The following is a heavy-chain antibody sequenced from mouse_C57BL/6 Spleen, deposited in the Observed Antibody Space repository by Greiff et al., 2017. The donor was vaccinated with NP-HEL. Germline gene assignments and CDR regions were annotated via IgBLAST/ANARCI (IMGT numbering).Heavy chain of an antibody. V-gene: IGHV1-69*01. Sequence: VQLQQPGAELVMPGASVKLSCKASGYTFTSYWMHWVKQRPGQGLEWIGEIDPSDSYTNYNQKFKGKSTLTVDKSSSTAYMQLSSLTSEDSAVYYCERIGLGDYYGSGWGFADWGKGTLVTVSA. CDR2: IDPSDSYT. CDR1: GYTFTSYW. D-gene: IGHD1-1*01. J-gene: IGHJ3*01. CDR3: ERIGLGDYYGSGWGFAD.